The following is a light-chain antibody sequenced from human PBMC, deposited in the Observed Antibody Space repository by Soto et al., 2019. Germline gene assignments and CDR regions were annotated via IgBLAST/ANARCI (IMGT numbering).Light chain of an antibody. J-gene: IGKJ2*01. CDR3: QQYNNWPFYT. Sequence: EIVMTQSPATLSVSPGERATLSCRASQSVSSNLAWYQQKPGQAPRLLIYGASTMATGIPARFSGSGSGTEFTLTISSLQSEDFAVYYCQQYNNWPFYTFGQGTKLEIK. CDR1: QSVSSN. V-gene: IGKV3-15*01. CDR2: GAS.